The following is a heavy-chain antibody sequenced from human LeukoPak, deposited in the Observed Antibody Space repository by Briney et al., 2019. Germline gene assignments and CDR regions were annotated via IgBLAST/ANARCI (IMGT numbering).Heavy chain of an antibody. J-gene: IGHJ6*02. V-gene: IGHV5-51*01. CDR1: GYSFTSYW. D-gene: IGHD2-2*02. CDR3: ARHRGVPAAIAYYGMDV. CDR2: IYPGDSDT. Sequence: GESLKISCKGSGYSFTSYWIGWVRQMPGKGLEWMGIIYPGDSDTRYSPSFQGQVTISADKSISTAYLQWSSLKASDTAMYYCARHRGVPAAIAYYGMDVWGQGTTVTVSS.